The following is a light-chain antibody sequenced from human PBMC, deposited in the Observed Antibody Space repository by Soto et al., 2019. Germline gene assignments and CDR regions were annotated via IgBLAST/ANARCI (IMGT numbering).Light chain of an antibody. CDR2: GNT. CDR3: QSYDSSLSGYV. J-gene: IGLJ1*01. CDR1: SSNIGAGFD. V-gene: IGLV1-40*01. Sequence: QSVLTQPPSVSGAPGQRVTISCTGSSSNIGAGFDVPWYQQLPGTAPKLLIYGNTNRPSGVPDRFSGSKSGTSASLAITGLQAEDEADYYCQSYDSSLSGYVFGTGTKLTDL.